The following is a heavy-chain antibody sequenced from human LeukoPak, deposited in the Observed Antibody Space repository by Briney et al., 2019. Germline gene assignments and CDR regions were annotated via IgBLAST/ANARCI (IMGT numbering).Heavy chain of an antibody. V-gene: IGHV3-23*01. CDR3: AKGRGGIAAAVRHYYYYYVDV. Sequence: PGGSLRLSCAASGFTFSSYAMSWVRQAPGKGLEWVSAISGSGGSTYYADSVKGRFTISRDNSKNTLYLQMNSLRAEDTAVYYCAKGRGGIAAAVRHYYYYYVDVWGKGTTVTVSS. J-gene: IGHJ6*03. CDR1: GFTFSSYA. D-gene: IGHD6-13*01. CDR2: ISGSGGST.